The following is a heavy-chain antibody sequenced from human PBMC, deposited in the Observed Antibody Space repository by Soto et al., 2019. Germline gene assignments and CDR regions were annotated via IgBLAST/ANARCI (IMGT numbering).Heavy chain of an antibody. V-gene: IGHV4-39*01. D-gene: IGHD6-19*01. CDR1: GGSISSSSYY. CDR3: ARLKQWLLNWFDP. J-gene: IGHJ5*02. CDR2: VYYSGST. Sequence: QLQLQESGPGLVKPSETLSLTCTVSGGSISSSSYYGGWIRQPPGNGLEWIGSVYYSGSTYYNPSLKSRVTKSVETSKNQYSLKLSAVPAADTAVYYCARLKQWLLNWFDPWGQGTLVTVSS.